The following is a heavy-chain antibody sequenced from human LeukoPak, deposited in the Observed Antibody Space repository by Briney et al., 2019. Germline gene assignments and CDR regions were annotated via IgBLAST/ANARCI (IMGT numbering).Heavy chain of an antibody. V-gene: IGHV4-39*07. CDR3: AREGNDYGDYDGLDY. Sequence: SETLSLTCAVSGDYISSSSYYWGWIRQSPGTGLEWVGDIYHSGRTYYNPSLKSRVTISVDTSKNQFSLKLSSVTAADTAVYYCAREGNDYGDYDGLDYWGQGTLVTVSS. D-gene: IGHD4-17*01. CDR1: GDYISSSSYY. CDR2: IYHSGRT. J-gene: IGHJ4*02.